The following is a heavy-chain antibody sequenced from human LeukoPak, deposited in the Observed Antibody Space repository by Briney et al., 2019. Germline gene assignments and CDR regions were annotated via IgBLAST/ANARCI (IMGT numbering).Heavy chain of an antibody. CDR2: ISSSSSNI. J-gene: IGHJ4*02. CDR3: ARVGRSGWTVDY. CDR1: GFDFSTYS. D-gene: IGHD6-19*01. Sequence: PGGSLRLSCADSGFDFSTYSIDWVRNAPGEGLEWVSYISSSSSNIYHADSVKGRFTISRDNAKNSLHLQMNSLRAEDTAVYYCARVGRSGWTVDYWGQGTLVTVSS. V-gene: IGHV3-48*04.